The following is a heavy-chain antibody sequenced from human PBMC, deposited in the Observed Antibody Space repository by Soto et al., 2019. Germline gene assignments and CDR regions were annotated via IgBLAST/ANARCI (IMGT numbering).Heavy chain of an antibody. D-gene: IGHD2-2*02. V-gene: IGHV4-4*07. CDR1: GGSISSYY. Sequence: SETLSLTCTVSGGSISSYYWSWIRQPAGKGLEWIGRIYTSGSTNYNPSLKSRVTISVDTSKNQFSLKLSSVTAADTAVYYCARIVPAAIYAVDYGMDVWGQGTTVTVSS. CDR2: IYTSGST. J-gene: IGHJ6*02. CDR3: ARIVPAAIYAVDYGMDV.